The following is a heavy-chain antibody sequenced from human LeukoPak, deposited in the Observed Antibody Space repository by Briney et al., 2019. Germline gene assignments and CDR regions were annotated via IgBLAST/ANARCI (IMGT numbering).Heavy chain of an antibody. Sequence: GGSLRLSCEASGFIFSSYVMGWVRQAPGKGLEWVSSISVGGGDTFTADSVKGRFTITRENSKNTLYLQMMGLRVEDTAIYYCAKLNLGEMAYFDSWGQGTLVTVSS. V-gene: IGHV3-23*01. CDR3: AKLNLGEMAYFDS. J-gene: IGHJ4*02. CDR2: ISVGGGDT. CDR1: GFIFSSYV. D-gene: IGHD2-21*01.